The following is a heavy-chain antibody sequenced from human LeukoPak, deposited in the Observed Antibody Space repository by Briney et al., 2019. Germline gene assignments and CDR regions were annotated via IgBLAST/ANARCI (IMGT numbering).Heavy chain of an antibody. CDR1: GYTFTSYS. CDR2: INAGNGNT. CDR3: ARGVASGVALYYYSP. J-gene: IGHJ5*02. D-gene: IGHD3-10*01. V-gene: IGHV1-3*01. Sequence: ASVKVSCKASGYTFTSYSIHCVRQAPGQRLEWMGWINAGNGNTKYSQKFQDRVTITRDTSASTAYMELSSLRSEDTAVFYCARGVASGVALYYYSPWGQGTLVTVSS.